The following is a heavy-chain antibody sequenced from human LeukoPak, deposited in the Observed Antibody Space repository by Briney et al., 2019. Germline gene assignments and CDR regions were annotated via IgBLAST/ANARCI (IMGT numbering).Heavy chain of an antibody. V-gene: IGHV3-23*01. CDR2: ISGSGGST. CDR1: GFTFSSDA. D-gene: IGHD2-15*01. Sequence: GGSLRLSCAASGFTFSSDAMSWGRQDPGKGLEWVSAISGSGGSTYYAASVKGRFTISGDNSKNTLYLQMNSLRAEDTAVYYCAKEDEYCSGGSCYSDYWGQGTLVTVSS. CDR3: AKEDEYCSGGSCYSDY. J-gene: IGHJ4*02.